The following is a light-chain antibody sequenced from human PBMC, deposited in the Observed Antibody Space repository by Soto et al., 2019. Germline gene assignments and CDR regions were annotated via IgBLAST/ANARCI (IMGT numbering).Light chain of an antibody. J-gene: IGLJ1*01. CDR1: KLGEKY. CDR3: QAWDSNTGV. V-gene: IGLV3-1*01. CDR2: QDI. Sequence: SYELTQPPSVSVSPGQTASITCSGDKLGEKYACWYQQKPGQSPVLVIYQDIKRPSGIPERFSGSNSGNTATLTISGTQAKDEADYYCQAWDSNTGVFGTGTKLTVL.